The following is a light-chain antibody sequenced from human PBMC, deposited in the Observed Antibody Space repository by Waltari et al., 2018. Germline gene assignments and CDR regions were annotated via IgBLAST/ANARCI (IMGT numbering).Light chain of an antibody. CDR1: GIGNRT. Sequence: SYVLTQPPSVSAAPGKTATITCGGAGIGNRTVHWYQQKPGQAPLLVIYDDSDRPSGIPERFSGSNSGNTATLTINRVDAGDEADYYCQAWDGSNDQVVFGGGTKLTVL. J-gene: IGLJ2*01. CDR3: QAWDGSNDQVV. CDR2: DDS. V-gene: IGLV3-21*04.